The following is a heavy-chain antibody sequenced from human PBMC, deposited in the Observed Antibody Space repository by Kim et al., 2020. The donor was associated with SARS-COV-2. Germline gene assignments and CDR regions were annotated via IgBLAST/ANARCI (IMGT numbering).Heavy chain of an antibody. J-gene: IGHJ4*02. CDR2: T. Sequence: TRYSPSFQGQVTSPADKSISTAYLQWSSLKASDTAMYYCARRGGDPTFDYWGQGTLVTVSS. V-gene: IGHV5-51*01. CDR3: ARRGGDPTFDY. D-gene: IGHD4-17*01.